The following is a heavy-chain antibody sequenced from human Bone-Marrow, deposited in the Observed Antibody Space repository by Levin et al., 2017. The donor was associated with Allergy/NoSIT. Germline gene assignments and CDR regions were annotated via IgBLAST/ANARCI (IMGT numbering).Heavy chain of an antibody. CDR3: ARRGVYSNYDEGDFDY. J-gene: IGHJ4*02. CDR2: ISAYNGNT. Sequence: PTASVKVSCKASGYTFTSYGISWVRQAPGQGLEWMGWISAYNGNTNYAQKLQGRVTMTTDTSTSTAYMELRSLRSDDTAVYYCARRGVYSNYDEGDFDYWGQGTLVTVSS. CDR1: GYTFTSYG. V-gene: IGHV1-18*01. D-gene: IGHD4-11*01.